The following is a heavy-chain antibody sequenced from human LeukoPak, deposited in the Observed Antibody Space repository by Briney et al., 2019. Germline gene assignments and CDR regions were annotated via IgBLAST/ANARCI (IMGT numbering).Heavy chain of an antibody. J-gene: IGHJ4*02. CDR2: ISGSGGST. D-gene: IGHD3-10*01. Sequence: GGSLRLSCAASGFTFSSYAMSWVRQAPGKGLEWVSAISGSGGSTYSADSVKGRFTISRDNSKNTLYLQMNSLRAEDTAVYYCAKDHDYGSGSRYFDYWGQGTLVTVS. V-gene: IGHV3-23*01. CDR3: AKDHDYGSGSRYFDY. CDR1: GFTFSSYA.